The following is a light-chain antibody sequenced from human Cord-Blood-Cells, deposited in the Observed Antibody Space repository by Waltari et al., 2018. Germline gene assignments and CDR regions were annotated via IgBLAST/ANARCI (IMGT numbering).Light chain of an antibody. CDR1: QGISNS. Sequence: DIQISQSPSSLSASVGDRVTITCRASQGISNSLAWYQQKPGKAPKLLLYAASRLESGVPSRFSGSGSGTDYTLTISSLQPEDFATYYCQQYYSTPRTFGQGTKLEIK. CDR3: QQYYSTPRT. CDR2: AAS. V-gene: IGKV1-NL1*01. J-gene: IGKJ2*01.